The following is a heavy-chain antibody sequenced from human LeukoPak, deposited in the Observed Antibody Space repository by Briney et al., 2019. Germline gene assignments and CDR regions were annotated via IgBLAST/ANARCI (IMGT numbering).Heavy chain of an antibody. CDR1: GYTFTGYY. Sequence: ASVKVSCKASGYTFTGYYMYWVRQAPGQGLEWMGWINPNSGGTNYAQKFQGRVTMTRDTSISTAYMELSRLRSDDTAVYYCARFVVVRGVHWFDPWGQGTLVTVSS. CDR2: INPNSGGT. V-gene: IGHV1-2*02. CDR3: ARFVVVRGVHWFDP. D-gene: IGHD3-10*01. J-gene: IGHJ5*02.